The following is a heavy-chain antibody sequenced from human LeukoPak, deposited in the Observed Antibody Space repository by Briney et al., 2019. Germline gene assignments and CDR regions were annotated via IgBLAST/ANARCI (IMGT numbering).Heavy chain of an antibody. Sequence: GGSLRLSCAASGFTFRNSAMSRVRQAPGKGLEWVSTFTGGDGSAYYADSVKGRFTISRDNSKNTLYLQMYSLRAEDTALYYCAKEGFDYWGQGTLVTVSS. CDR3: AKEGFDY. CDR2: FTGGDGSA. J-gene: IGHJ4*02. V-gene: IGHV3-23*01. CDR1: GFTFRNSA.